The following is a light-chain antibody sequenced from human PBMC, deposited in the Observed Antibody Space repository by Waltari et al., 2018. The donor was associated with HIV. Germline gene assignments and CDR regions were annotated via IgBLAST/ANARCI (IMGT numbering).Light chain of an antibody. Sequence: QSALTQPASVSGSPGQSITISCTGPSSDVGGYKYVSWYQQHPGKAPRLMIYEVSNRPSGVANRFSGSKSGDTASLTISGLQAEDEAAYYCSSYTSSNTLRFGGGTKLTVL. CDR1: SSDVGGYKY. CDR3: SSYTSSNTLR. V-gene: IGLV2-14*01. CDR2: EVS. J-gene: IGLJ2*01.